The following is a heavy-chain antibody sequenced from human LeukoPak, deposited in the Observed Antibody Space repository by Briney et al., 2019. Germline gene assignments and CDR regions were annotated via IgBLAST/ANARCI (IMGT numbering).Heavy chain of an antibody. CDR3: ARDPYSGGYGDYYYYYMDL. J-gene: IGHJ6*03. Sequence: GGSLRLSCAASGFTFNNYWMTWVRQAPGKGLEWVANIKQDGSEKDYVDSVKGRFTTSRDNAKNSLFLQMNSLRAEDTAVYYCARDPYSGGYGDYYYYYMDLWGQGTTVTISS. CDR1: GFTFNNYW. CDR2: IKQDGSEK. V-gene: IGHV3-7*01. D-gene: IGHD1-26*01.